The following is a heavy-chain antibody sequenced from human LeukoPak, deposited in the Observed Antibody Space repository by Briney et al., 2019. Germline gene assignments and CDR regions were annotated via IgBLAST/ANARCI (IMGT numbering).Heavy chain of an antibody. V-gene: IGHV3-33*06. D-gene: IGHD1-26*01. CDR2: IWNDGTYD. Sequence: GGSLRLSCAASGFTFSNYGMHWVRQPPDKGLEWVAIIWNDGTYDYYADSVKGRFTISRDNSKNMLYLQMNSLRAEDTAVYYCAKPTRGGGGSFLIEQWGQGTLVTFSS. CDR1: GFTFSNYG. J-gene: IGHJ4*02. CDR3: AKPTRGGGGSFLIEQ.